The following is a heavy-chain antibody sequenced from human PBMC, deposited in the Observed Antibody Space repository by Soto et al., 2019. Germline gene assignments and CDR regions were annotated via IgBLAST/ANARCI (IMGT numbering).Heavy chain of an antibody. CDR2: IYSGGST. CDR3: ARDLKAYHYDSSGYRD. J-gene: IGHJ4*02. V-gene: IGHV3-53*01. CDR1: GFTVSSNY. D-gene: IGHD3-22*01. Sequence: GGSLRLSCAASGFTVSSNYMSWVRQAPGKGLEWVSVIYSGGSTYYADSVKGRFTISRDNSKNTLYLQMNSLRAEDTAVYYCARDLKAYHYDSSGYRDWGQGTLVTVSS.